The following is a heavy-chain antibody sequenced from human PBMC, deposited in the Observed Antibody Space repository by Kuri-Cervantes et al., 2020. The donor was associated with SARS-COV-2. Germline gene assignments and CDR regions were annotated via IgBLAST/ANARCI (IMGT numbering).Heavy chain of an antibody. CDR1: GGTFSSYA. V-gene: IGHV1-69*13. CDR3: ARESRLGSGSYYSVDY. D-gene: IGHD1-26*01. CDR2: IIPIFGTA. J-gene: IGHJ4*02. Sequence: SVKVSCKASGGTFSSYAISWVRQAPGQGLVWMGRIIPIFGTANYAQKFQGRVTITADESTSTAYMELSSLRSEDTAVYYCARESRLGSGSYYSVDYWGQGTLVTVSS.